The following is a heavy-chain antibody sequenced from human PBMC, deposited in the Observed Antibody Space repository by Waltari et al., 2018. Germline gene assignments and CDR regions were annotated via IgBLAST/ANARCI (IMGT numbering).Heavy chain of an antibody. CDR2: IYYSGST. Sequence: QVQLQESGPGLVKPSETLSLTCTVSGGSISSYYWSWIRQPPGKGLDWIGYIYYSGSTNYNPTLKSRVTIAVDTSKSQYSLKLSAVTAADTAVYYCARADYYGSSGHWYYDLWGRGTLVTVSS. CDR1: GGSISSYY. V-gene: IGHV4-59*01. CDR3: ARADYYGSSGHWYYDL. D-gene: IGHD3-22*01. J-gene: IGHJ2*01.